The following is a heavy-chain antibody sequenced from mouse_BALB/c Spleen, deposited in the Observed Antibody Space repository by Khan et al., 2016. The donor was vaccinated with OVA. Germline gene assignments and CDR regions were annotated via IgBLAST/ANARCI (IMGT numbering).Heavy chain of an antibody. J-gene: IGHJ2*01. V-gene: IGHV3-2*02. Sequence: EVQLVESGPGLVKPSQSLSLTCTVTGYSITSDYAWNWIRQFPGNKLEWMGYISYSGNTNYNPSLKIRIYITRDTSKNQFFLQLNSVTTEDTATYYCARVYGGDFDYWGQGTTLTVSS. CDR1: GYSITSDYA. CDR2: ISYSGNT. D-gene: IGHD1-1*01. CDR3: ARVYGGDFDY.